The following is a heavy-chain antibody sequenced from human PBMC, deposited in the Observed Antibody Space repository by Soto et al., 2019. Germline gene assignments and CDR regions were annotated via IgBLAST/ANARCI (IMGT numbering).Heavy chain of an antibody. J-gene: IGHJ4*02. Sequence: QVQLQQWGAGLLKPSETLSLTCAVYGGSFSGYYWSWIRQPPGKGLEWIGGINHSGSPNYKPSRKSRVTLSVDTSKDQFSLKLSPVTAADTAVYYCARTVVVAATSFDYWGQGTLVPVSS. CDR2: INHSGSP. D-gene: IGHD2-15*01. CDR1: GGSFSGYY. V-gene: IGHV4-34*01. CDR3: ARTVVVAATSFDY.